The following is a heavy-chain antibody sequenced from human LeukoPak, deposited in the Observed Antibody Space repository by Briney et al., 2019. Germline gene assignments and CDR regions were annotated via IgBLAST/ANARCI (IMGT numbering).Heavy chain of an antibody. CDR2: INHSGST. J-gene: IGHJ4*02. CDR3: ARGPRLYYYDSSGYYYY. V-gene: IGHV4-34*01. CDR1: GGSFSGYY. Sequence: SETLSLTCAVYGGSFSGYYWSWIRQPPGKGLEWIGEINHSGSTNYNPSLKSRVAISVDTSKNQFSLKLSSVTAADTAVYFCARGPRLYYYDSSGYYYYWGQGTLVTVSS. D-gene: IGHD3-22*01.